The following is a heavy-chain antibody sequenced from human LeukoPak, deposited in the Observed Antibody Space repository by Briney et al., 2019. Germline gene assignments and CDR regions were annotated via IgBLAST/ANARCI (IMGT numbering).Heavy chain of an antibody. CDR3: ARDVAYYGGNSGTGFDY. V-gene: IGHV1-46*01. J-gene: IGHJ4*02. CDR1: GYTFTGYY. Sequence: ASVKVSCKASGYTFTGYYMHWVRQAPGQGLEWMGIINPSGGSTSYAQKFQGRVTMTRDTSTSTVYMELSSLRSEDTAVYYCARDVAYYGGNSGTGFDYWGQGTLVTVSS. D-gene: IGHD4-23*01. CDR2: INPSGGST.